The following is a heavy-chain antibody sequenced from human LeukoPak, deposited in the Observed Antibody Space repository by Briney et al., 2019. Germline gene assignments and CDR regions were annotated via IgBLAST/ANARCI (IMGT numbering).Heavy chain of an antibody. D-gene: IGHD6-13*01. CDR2: IIPIFGTA. J-gene: IGHJ4*02. CDR3: ARDRWDSSSWYTRSFAIFDY. CDR1: GGTFSSYA. V-gene: IGHV1-69*05. Sequence: SVKVSCKASGGTFSSYAISWVRQAPGQGLEWMGGIIPIFGTANYAQKFQGRVTITTDESTSTAYMELSSLRSEDTAVYYCARDRWDSSSWYTRSFAIFDYWGQGTLVTVSS.